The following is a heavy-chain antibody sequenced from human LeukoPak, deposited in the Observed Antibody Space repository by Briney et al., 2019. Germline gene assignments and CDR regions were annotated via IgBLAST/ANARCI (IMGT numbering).Heavy chain of an antibody. CDR2: IIPILGIA. D-gene: IGHD6-25*01. CDR3: ARGERLGGLDV. CDR1: GGTFSTYA. V-gene: IGHV1-69*04. Sequence: SVKVSCKASGGTFSTYAINWVRQAPGQGLEWMGRIIPILGIANYAQKFRDRVTITADKSTSTAYVELTSLRSEDTAVYFCARGERLGGLDVWGQGTTVTVSS. J-gene: IGHJ6*02.